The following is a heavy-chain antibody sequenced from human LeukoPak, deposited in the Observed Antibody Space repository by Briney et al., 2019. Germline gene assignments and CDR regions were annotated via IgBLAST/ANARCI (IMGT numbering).Heavy chain of an antibody. Sequence: GRSLRLSCAASGFTFSSYGMHWVRQAPGKGLEWVAVIWYDGSNKYYADSVKGRFTISRDNSKNTLYLQMNSLRAEDTAVYYCAKAALRYCSGGSCYSGLDYWGQGTLVTVSS. CDR2: IWYDGSNK. CDR3: AKAALRYCSGGSCYSGLDY. J-gene: IGHJ4*02. V-gene: IGHV3-33*06. D-gene: IGHD2-15*01. CDR1: GFTFSSYG.